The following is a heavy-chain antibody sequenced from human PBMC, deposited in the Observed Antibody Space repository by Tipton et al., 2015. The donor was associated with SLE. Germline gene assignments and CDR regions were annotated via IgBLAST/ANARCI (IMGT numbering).Heavy chain of an antibody. Sequence: RSLRLSCAASGFTFDDYVMHWVRQAPGEGLEWVSNISWDSGRIGYADSVKGRFTVSRDNAKNSVYLQMDSLGAEDTAIYYCVKNPVSGTWMWIDSWGQGNLVSVSS. J-gene: IGHJ5*01. CDR1: GFTFDDYV. CDR2: ISWDSGRI. CDR3: VKNPVSGTWMWIDS. V-gene: IGHV3-9*01. D-gene: IGHD1-26*01.